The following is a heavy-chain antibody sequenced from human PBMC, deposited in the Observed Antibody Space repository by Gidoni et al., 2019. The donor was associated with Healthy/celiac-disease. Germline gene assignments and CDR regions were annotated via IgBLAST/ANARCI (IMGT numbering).Heavy chain of an antibody. J-gene: IGHJ3*02. CDR1: GGSISSGDYY. D-gene: IGHD2-15*01. V-gene: IGHV4-30-4*01. CDR2: IYYSGST. Sequence: QVQLQESGPGLVKPSQTLSLTCTVSGGSISSGDYYWSWIRQPPGKGLEWIGSIYYSGSTYYNPSLKSRVTISVDTSKNQFSLKLSSVTAADTAVYYCARDQGDMAGSVAFDIWGQGTMVTVSS. CDR3: ARDQGDMAGSVAFDI.